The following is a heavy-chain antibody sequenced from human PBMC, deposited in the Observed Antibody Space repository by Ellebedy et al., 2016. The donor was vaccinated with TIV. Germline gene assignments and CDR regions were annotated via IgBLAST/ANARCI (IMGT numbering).Heavy chain of an antibody. CDR3: ARLSSRGGVGY. D-gene: IGHD2-2*01. CDR2: IYYSGST. V-gene: IGHV4-59*08. Sequence: GSLRLXXHVSGGSISSYYWSWIRQRPGKGLEWIGYIYYSGSTNYNPSLKSRVTISVDTSKNQFSLKLNSVSAADTALYYCARLSSRGGVGYWGQGTLVTVSS. J-gene: IGHJ4*02. CDR1: GGSISSYY.